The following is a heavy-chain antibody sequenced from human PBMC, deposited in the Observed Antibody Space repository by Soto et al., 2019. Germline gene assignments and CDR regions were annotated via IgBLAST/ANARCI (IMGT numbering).Heavy chain of an antibody. J-gene: IGHJ4*02. D-gene: IGHD1-1*01. CDR3: GRDGLGSWNVRY. CDR1: GYTFTSYY. Sequence: QVQLVQSGAEVKKPGASVKVSCEASGYTFTSYYIHWVRQAAGQGLEYMGIINPSGGRTTTAQKFQGRVNMTRDTSTSTVYLELSNLRSEDPAVYYCGRDGLGSWNVRYWGQGTLVNVSS. CDR2: INPSGGRT. V-gene: IGHV1-46*03.